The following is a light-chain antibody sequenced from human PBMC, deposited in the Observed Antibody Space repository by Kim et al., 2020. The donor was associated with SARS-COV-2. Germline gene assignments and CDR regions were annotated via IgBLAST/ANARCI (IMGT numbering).Light chain of an antibody. CDR1: SSDVGRYDY. CDR3: SSYTISNADICAGVV. V-gene: IGLV2-14*03. CDR2: DVT. J-gene: IGLJ2*01. Sequence: QSALTQPASVSGSPGQSITISCTGTSSDVGRYDYVSWYQQHPGKTPKLMIYDVTKRPSGASYRFSGSKSGNTAFLTISGLQAEDEADYYCSSYTISNADICAGVVFGGGTQLTVL.